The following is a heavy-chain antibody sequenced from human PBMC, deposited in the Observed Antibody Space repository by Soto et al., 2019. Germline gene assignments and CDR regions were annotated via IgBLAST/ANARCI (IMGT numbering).Heavy chain of an antibody. V-gene: IGHV3-30-3*01. Sequence: LRVSCASSIFTVSIYAMHWVPQSPGKGLEWVAVISYDGSNKYCADSVKGRFTISRDNSKNTLYLQMKSLRAEDTAVYYCARDGCSSTSCYWGGMDVWGQGTTVTVSS. CDR3: ARDGCSSTSCYWGGMDV. D-gene: IGHD2-2*01. CDR2: ISYDGSNK. CDR1: IFTVSIYA. J-gene: IGHJ6*02.